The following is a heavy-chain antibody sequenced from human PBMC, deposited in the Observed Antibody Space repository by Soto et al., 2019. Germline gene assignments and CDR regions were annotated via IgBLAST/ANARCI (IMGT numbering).Heavy chain of an antibody. Sequence: EVQVLESGGGLVQPGGSLRLSCVASGFTFTTYALTWVRQAPGKGLEWVSIISGSGGSTHYADSVKGRFIISRDNSKNTMSLHMNGLRADDTAVYYCAKTGFGRYCSSTSCVHFYYWGQGTLVTVSS. CDR2: ISGSGGST. D-gene: IGHD2-2*01. CDR3: AKTGFGRYCSSTSCVHFYY. V-gene: IGHV3-23*01. CDR1: GFTFTTYA. J-gene: IGHJ4*02.